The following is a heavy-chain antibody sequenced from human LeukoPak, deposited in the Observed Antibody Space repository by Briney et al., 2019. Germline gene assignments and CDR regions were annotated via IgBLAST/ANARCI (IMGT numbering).Heavy chain of an antibody. CDR3: AVASGA. Sequence: PGGSLRLSCASSGFTFSSYCKIWPRQAPGKGMEWVSYIGSSSSTIYYADSVKGRFTIARDKAKKSLYLQMNSLRADDTAVYYCAVASGAWGQGTLVTVSS. CDR2: IGSSSSTI. D-gene: IGHD2-15*01. J-gene: IGHJ5*02. V-gene: IGHV3-48*01. CDR1: GFTFSSYC.